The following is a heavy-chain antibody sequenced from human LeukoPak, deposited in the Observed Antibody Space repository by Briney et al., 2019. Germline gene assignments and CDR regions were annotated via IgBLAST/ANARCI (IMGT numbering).Heavy chain of an antibody. CDR3: ARIALHMDV. Sequence: SQTLSLTCTVSGGSISSGGYYWSWIPQHPGKGLEWIGYIYYSGSTNYNPSLKSRVTISADTSKNQFSLKLSSVTAADTGVYDCARIALHMDVWGKGTTVTVSS. CDR2: IYYSGST. J-gene: IGHJ6*03. CDR1: GGSISSGGYY. V-gene: IGHV4-31*03.